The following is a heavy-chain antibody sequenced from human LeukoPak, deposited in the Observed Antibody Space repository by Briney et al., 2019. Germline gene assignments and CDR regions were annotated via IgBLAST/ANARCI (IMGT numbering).Heavy chain of an antibody. CDR1: GFTFYDYG. Sequence: GGSLRLSCAASGFTFYDYGVSWVRQAPGKGLEWVSGMNWNGGSTGYADSVKGRFTISRDNAKNSLYLQMNSLRAEDTALYYCARAPYVRYMDVWGKGTTVIVSS. CDR3: ARAPYVRYMDV. CDR2: MNWNGGST. D-gene: IGHD2-8*01. V-gene: IGHV3-20*04. J-gene: IGHJ6*03.